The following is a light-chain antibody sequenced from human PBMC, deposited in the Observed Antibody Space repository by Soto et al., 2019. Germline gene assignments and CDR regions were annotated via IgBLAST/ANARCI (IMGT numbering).Light chain of an antibody. CDR1: SSDIGGSTY. CDR3: TSYTRSGLYV. J-gene: IGLJ1*01. Sequence: QSALTQPASVSGSPGQSITVSCTGTSSDIGGSTYVSWYQQHPGKAPRLIIYDVNKRPSGVAARFSASKSGNTASLTISGLQAEDEADYYCTSYTRSGLYVFGTGTKLTVL. V-gene: IGLV2-14*01. CDR2: DVN.